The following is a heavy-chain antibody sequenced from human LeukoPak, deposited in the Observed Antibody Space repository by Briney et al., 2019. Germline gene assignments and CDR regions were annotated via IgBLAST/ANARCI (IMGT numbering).Heavy chain of an antibody. D-gene: IGHD1-26*01. CDR1: GYSISSGYY. CDR2: IYYSGST. CDR3: ARHSGSGSYPTLGFDP. J-gene: IGHJ5*02. V-gene: IGHV4-61*01. Sequence: SETLSLTCTVSGYSISSGYYWGWIRQPPGKGLEWIGYIYYSGSTNYNPSLKSRVTISVDTSKNQFSLKLSSVTAADTAVYYCARHSGSGSYPTLGFDPWGQGTLVTVSS.